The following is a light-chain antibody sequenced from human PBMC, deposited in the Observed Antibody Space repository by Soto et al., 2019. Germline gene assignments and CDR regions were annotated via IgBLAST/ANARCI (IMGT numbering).Light chain of an antibody. J-gene: IGKJ1*01. CDR2: WAS. CDR1: QSALYSSDNKNY. Sequence: DIVMTQSPDSLAVSLGERATINCKSSQSALYSSDNKNYLAWYQHKPGQPPKLLIYWASTRESGVPDRFSGGGSGTDFTLTISSLQAEDVAVYYCQQYYSTPRTFGQGTKVEIK. V-gene: IGKV4-1*01. CDR3: QQYYSTPRT.